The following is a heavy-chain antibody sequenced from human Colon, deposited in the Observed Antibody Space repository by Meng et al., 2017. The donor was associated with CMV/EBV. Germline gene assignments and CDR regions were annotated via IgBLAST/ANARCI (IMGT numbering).Heavy chain of an antibody. V-gene: IGHV3-48*03. CDR2: IRSGGHTI. D-gene: IGHD6-13*01. CDR3: ARGLGYSRSTIYYYYTMDV. CDR1: GFSFSTSE. J-gene: IGHJ6*02. Sequence: SCAASGFSFSTSEMNWIRQAPGKGLEWVSYIRSGGHTINYADSVKGRFTISRDNAKNSLYLQMNSLRAEDTAVYYCARGLGYSRSTIYYYYTMDVWGQGTTVTVSS.